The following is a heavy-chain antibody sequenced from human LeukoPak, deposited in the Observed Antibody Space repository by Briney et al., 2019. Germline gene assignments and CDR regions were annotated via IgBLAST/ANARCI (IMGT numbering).Heavy chain of an antibody. CDR1: GFTFRSYG. CDR3: TTVRGYSYGYGDY. V-gene: IGHV3-30*02. J-gene: IGHJ4*02. Sequence: GGSLRLSCAASGFTFRSYGMHWVRQAPGEGLEWVAFIRYDGSNKYYADSVKGRFTISRDNSKNTLYLQMNSLRAEDTAVYYCTTVRGYSYGYGDYWGQGTLVTVSS. D-gene: IGHD5-18*01. CDR2: IRYDGSNK.